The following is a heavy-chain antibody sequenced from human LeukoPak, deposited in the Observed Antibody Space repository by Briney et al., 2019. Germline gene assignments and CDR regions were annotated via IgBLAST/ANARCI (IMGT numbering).Heavy chain of an antibody. CDR2: IYYSGST. D-gene: IGHD6-13*01. J-gene: IGHJ5*02. CDR1: GGSISSSSYY. Sequence: SETLSLTCTVSGGSISSSSYYWGWIRQPPGTGLEWIGSIYYSGSTYYNPSLKSRVTISVDTSKNQFSLKLSSVIAADTAVYYCARGYSSSWYDWFDPWGQGTLVTVSS. CDR3: ARGYSSSWYDWFDP. V-gene: IGHV4-39*07.